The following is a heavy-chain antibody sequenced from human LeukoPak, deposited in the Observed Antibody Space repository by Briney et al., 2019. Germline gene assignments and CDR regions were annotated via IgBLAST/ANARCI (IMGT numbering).Heavy chain of an antibody. CDR3: ARVSYYDSSGKFDY. J-gene: IGHJ4*02. CDR1: GGSINSYY. V-gene: IGHV4-59*01. D-gene: IGHD3-22*01. Sequence: PSETLSLTCTVSGGSINSYYWSWIRQPPGKGLEWIGYIYYSGSTNYNPSLKSRVTISVDTSKNQFSLKLSSVTAADTAVYYCARVSYYDSSGKFDYWGQGTLVTVSS. CDR2: IYYSGST.